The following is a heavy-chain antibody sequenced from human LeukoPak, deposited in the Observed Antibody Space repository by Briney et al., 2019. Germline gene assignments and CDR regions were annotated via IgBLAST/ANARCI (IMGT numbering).Heavy chain of an antibody. CDR1: GFSFRRYD. J-gene: IGHJ5*02. CDR3: ARAKGLAGSYLDNWFDP. D-gene: IGHD1-26*01. CDR2: TSYDGTSK. V-gene: IGHV3-30*04. Sequence: GGSLRLSCAASGFSFRRYDMHWVRQAPGKGLEWVAATSYDGTSKLYADFVKGRFSIPRDNSRNTLSLQMDTLRPEDTAIYYCARAKGLAGSYLDNWFDPWGQGTRVIVSS.